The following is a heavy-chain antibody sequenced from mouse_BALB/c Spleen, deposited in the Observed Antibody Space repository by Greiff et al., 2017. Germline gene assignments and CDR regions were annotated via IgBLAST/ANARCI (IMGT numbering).Heavy chain of an antibody. J-gene: IGHJ2*01. D-gene: IGHD1-1*01. V-gene: IGHV1S135*01. CDR3: ASYFYFDY. Sequence: VQLQQSGPELMKPGASVKISCKASGYSFTSYYMHWVKQSHGKSLEWIGYIDPFNGGTSYNQKFKGKATLTVDKSSSTAYMHLSSLTSEDSAVYYCASYFYFDYWGEGTTLTVSS. CDR1: GYSFTSYY. CDR2: IDPFNGGT.